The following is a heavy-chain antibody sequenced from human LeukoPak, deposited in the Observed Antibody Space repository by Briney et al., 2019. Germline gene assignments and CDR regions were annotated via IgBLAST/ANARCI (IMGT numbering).Heavy chain of an antibody. J-gene: IGHJ4*02. CDR1: GYSISSGYY. D-gene: IGHD6-19*01. CDR3: AKDLVVQQWLVLKAPFDY. V-gene: IGHV3-23*01. CDR2: ISGSGGST. Sequence: PSETLSHTCAVSGYSISSGYYWGWIRQPPGKGLEWVSAISGSGGSTYYADSVKGRFTISRDNSKNTLYLQMNSLRAEDTAVYYCAKDLVVQQWLVLKAPFDYWGQGTLVTVSS.